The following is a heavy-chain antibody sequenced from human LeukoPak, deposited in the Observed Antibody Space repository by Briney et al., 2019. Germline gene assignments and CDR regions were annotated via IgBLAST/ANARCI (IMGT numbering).Heavy chain of an antibody. Sequence: GGSLRLSCAASGFTFNSSAMSWVRQAPGKGLEWVSAISASGASTFYADFVKGRFTISRDNSKNTLYLQMNSLRAEDTAVYYCARDCSTTTCYKAFDYWGRGTLVTVSS. J-gene: IGHJ4*02. CDR2: ISASGAST. CDR1: GFTFNSSA. V-gene: IGHV3-23*01. D-gene: IGHD2-2*02. CDR3: ARDCSTTTCYKAFDY.